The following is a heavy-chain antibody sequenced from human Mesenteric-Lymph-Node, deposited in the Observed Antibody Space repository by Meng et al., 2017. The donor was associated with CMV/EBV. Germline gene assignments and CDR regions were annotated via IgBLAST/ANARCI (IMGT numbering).Heavy chain of an antibody. CDR2: ISWNSGSI. Sequence: SLKISCAASGFTFDDYAMHWVRQAPGKGLEWVSGISWNSGSIGYADSVKGRFTISRDNSKNTLYLQMNSLRAEDTAVYYCAKDGTKMSSGWYGEYYYYYYGMDVWGQGTTVTVSS. V-gene: IGHV3-9*01. CDR1: GFTFDDYA. D-gene: IGHD6-19*01. J-gene: IGHJ6*02. CDR3: AKDGTKMSSGWYGEYYYYYYGMDV.